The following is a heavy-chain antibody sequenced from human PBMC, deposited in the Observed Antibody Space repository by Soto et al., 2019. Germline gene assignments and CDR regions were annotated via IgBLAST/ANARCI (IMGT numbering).Heavy chain of an antibody. CDR2: FDPEDGET. D-gene: IGHD3-22*01. J-gene: IGHJ3*02. CDR1: GYTFTGYY. V-gene: IGHV1-24*01. Sequence: ASVKVSCKASGYTFTGYYMHWVRQAPGKGLEWMGGFDPEDGETIYAQKFQGRVTMTEDTSTDTAYMELSSLRSEDTAVYYCATGEKTLDTMIPRSGAFDIWGQGTMVTVSS. CDR3: ATGEKTLDTMIPRSGAFDI.